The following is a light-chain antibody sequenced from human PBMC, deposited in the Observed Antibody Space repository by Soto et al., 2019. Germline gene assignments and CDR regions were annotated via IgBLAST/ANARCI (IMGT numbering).Light chain of an antibody. CDR2: DVS. V-gene: IGLV2-14*01. CDR1: SSDVGGYNY. CDR3: SSYTSRITLVV. Sequence: QSALTQPASVSGSPGQSITISCTGTSSDVGGYNYVSWYQQHPGKAPKLMIYDVSNRPSGVSNRLSGSKSGNTASLTISGLQSEDEADYYCSSYTSRITLVVFGGGTKVTVL. J-gene: IGLJ2*01.